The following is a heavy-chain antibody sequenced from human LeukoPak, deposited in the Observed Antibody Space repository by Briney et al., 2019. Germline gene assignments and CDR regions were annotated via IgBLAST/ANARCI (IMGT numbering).Heavy chain of an antibody. J-gene: IGHJ4*02. Sequence: GGSLRLSCSASGFTFSSYGMSWVRQAPGKGLEWVSGLSGSGGTTYYVDSVKGRFTISRDNSKNTLYLQMNSLRAEDTAVYYCAKDRVGAMLYFDYWGQGTLVTVSS. V-gene: IGHV3-23*01. CDR3: AKDRVGAMLYFDY. CDR2: LSGSGGTT. CDR1: GFTFSSYG. D-gene: IGHD1-26*01.